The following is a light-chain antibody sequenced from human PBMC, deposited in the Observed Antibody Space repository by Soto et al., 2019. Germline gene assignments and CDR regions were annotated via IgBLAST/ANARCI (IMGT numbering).Light chain of an antibody. V-gene: IGLV2-11*01. Sequence: QSALTQPRSVSGSPGQSVTLSCTGTSSDVGGYHYVSWYQHHPGKAPKIIIYDVNKRPSGVPDRFSGSKSGNTASLTISGLQTEDEADYYCGSYAGSYTLVFGGGPKLTVL. CDR3: GSYAGSYTLV. CDR1: SSDVGGYHY. J-gene: IGLJ2*01. CDR2: DVN.